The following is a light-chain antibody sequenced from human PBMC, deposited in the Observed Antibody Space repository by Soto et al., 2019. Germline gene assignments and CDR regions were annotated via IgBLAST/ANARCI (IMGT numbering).Light chain of an antibody. J-gene: IGKJ1*01. CDR3: QQYNNWPPDRT. CDR1: QSVGSN. CDR2: GAS. Sequence: EIVMTQSPATLSVSPGERATLSCRASQSVGSNLAWYQLKPGQAPRLLIYGASTRATGIPARFSGSGSGPDFTLTISSLQSEDFAIYFCQQYNNWPPDRTFGQGTKVEIK. V-gene: IGKV3-15*01.